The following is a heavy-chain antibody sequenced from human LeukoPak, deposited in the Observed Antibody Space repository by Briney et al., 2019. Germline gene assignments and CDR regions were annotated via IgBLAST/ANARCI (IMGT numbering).Heavy chain of an antibody. CDR1: GFDFSSYS. V-gene: IGHV3-21*01. CDR2: ISSSSSYI. Sequence: GGSLRLSCAASGFDFSSYSMNWVRQAPGKGLEWVSAISSSSSYIYYADSVKGRFTISRDNAKNSLYLQMNSLRAEDTAVYYCARGGSAARRGYYFDYWGQGTLVTVSS. D-gene: IGHD6-6*01. CDR3: ARGGSAARRGYYFDY. J-gene: IGHJ4*02.